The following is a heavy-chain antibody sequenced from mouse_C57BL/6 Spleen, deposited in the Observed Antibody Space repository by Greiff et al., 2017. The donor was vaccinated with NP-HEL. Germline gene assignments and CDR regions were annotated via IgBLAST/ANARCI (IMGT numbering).Heavy chain of an antibody. CDR2: IDPSDSYT. V-gene: IGHV1-69*01. J-gene: IGHJ3*01. Sequence: QVQLKQPGAELVMPGASVKLSCKASGYTFTSYWMHWVKQRPGQGLEWIGEIDPSDSYTNYNQKFKGKSTLTVDKSSSTAYMQLSSLTSEDSAVYYCALYYYGSSSFAYWGQGTLVTVSA. D-gene: IGHD1-1*01. CDR3: ALYYYGSSSFAY. CDR1: GYTFTSYW.